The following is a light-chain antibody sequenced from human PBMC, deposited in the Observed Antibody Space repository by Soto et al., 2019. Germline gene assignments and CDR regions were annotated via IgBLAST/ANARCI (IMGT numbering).Light chain of an antibody. Sequence: EIVMTQSPATLSVSPGESATLSCRASQSVSSDLAWYQQKPGQAPRLLIYYTSTRATGFPSRFSGGGSGTEFTLTISSLQSEDSAFYYCQQYNNWPPITLGQGTRLE. CDR3: QQYNNWPPIT. CDR1: QSVSSD. J-gene: IGKJ5*01. CDR2: YTS. V-gene: IGKV3-15*01.